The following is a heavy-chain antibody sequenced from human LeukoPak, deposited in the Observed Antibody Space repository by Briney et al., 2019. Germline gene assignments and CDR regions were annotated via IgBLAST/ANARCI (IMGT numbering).Heavy chain of an antibody. D-gene: IGHD2-15*01. CDR2: IRSSSSCI. Sequence: GGSLRLSCAPSGFTFSSYSINWVRQAPGKGLEWVSSIRSSSSCIYYADSVKGRFTISGDNAKNSLYLQMNSLRAEDTAVYYCARGSPTSCYSVWFDPWGQGTLVTVSS. CDR3: ARGSPTSCYSVWFDP. J-gene: IGHJ5*02. V-gene: IGHV3-21*01. CDR1: GFTFSSYS.